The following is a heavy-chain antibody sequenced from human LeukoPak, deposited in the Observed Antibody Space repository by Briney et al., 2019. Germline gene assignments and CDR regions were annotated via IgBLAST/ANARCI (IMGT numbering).Heavy chain of an antibody. D-gene: IGHD7-27*01. CDR1: GDSVSTNSAG. Sequence: SQTLSLTCAISGDSVSTNSAGWHWIRQSPSGGLEWLGRTYYRSKWYNNYAVSVKSRITINPDTSKNQFSLQLNSVTPEDTAVYYCATSVNWGYHYWGQGTLVTVSS. CDR2: TYYRSKWYN. J-gene: IGHJ4*02. CDR3: ATSVNWGYHY. V-gene: IGHV6-1*01.